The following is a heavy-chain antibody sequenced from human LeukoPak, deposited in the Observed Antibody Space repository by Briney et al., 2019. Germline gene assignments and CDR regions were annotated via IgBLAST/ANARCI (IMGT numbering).Heavy chain of an antibody. J-gene: IGHJ4*02. Sequence: GGSLRLSCAASGFTFSDYYMSWIRQAPGKGLEWVSYISSSGSTIYYADSVKGRFTISRDNAKNSLYLQMNSLRAEDTAVYYCARVFLEWLRFTNFDYWGQGTLVTVSS. CDR2: ISSSGSTI. CDR1: GFTFSDYY. D-gene: IGHD5-12*01. CDR3: ARVFLEWLRFTNFDY. V-gene: IGHV3-11*01.